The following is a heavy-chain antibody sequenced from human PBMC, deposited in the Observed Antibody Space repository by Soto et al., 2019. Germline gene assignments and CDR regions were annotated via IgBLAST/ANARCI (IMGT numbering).Heavy chain of an antibody. Sequence: GGSLRLASAASEFTFSNYAMSWVRQAPGKGLEWVSSISDNGGTTYYADSVKGRFTISRDNSKNTLYLQMNSLRAEDTAIYYCAKGLDRASLDFWGQGALVTVSS. CDR3: AKGLDRASLDF. CDR2: ISDNGGTT. J-gene: IGHJ4*02. CDR1: EFTFSNYA. D-gene: IGHD1-1*01. V-gene: IGHV3-23*01.